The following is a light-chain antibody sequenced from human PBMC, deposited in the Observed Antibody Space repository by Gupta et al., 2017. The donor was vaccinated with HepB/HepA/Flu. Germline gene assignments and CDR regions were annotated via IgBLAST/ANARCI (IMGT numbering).Light chain of an antibody. CDR3: QQYDSLTWT. V-gene: IGKV3-20*01. CDR2: AVS. Sequence: SPGERATLSCRTSQSVSDSQLAWYQQKPGQAPRLLIYAVSIRATGVPDRVSGSGSGTDFTLTISRLEPEDFAVYYCQQYDSLTWTFGPGTRWKS. J-gene: IGKJ1*01. CDR1: QSVSDSQ.